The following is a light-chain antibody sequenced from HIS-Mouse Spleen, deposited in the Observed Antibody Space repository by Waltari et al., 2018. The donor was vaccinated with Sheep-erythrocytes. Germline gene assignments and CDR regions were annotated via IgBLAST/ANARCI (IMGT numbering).Light chain of an antibody. J-gene: IGLJ3*02. V-gene: IGLV3-10*01. CDR2: EDS. CDR3: YSTDSSGNHWV. CDR1: ALPTKY. Sequence: SYELTQPPSVSVSPGQTARITCSGDALPTKYAYWYQQKSGQAPVLLIYEDSKRPSGIPARFSVCSSGTRATLTISGAQVEDEADYYGYSTDSSGNHWVFGGGTKLTVL.